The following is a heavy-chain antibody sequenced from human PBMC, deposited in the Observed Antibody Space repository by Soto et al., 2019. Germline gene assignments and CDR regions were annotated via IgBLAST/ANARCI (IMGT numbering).Heavy chain of an antibody. CDR3: ARVAPYNWNFGYYGMDV. J-gene: IGHJ6*02. CDR1: GGTFSSYA. V-gene: IGHV1-69*01. Sequence: QVQLVQSGAEVKKPGSSVKVPCKASGGTFSSYAISWVRQAPGQGLEWMGGIIPIFGTANYAQKFQGRVTITADESTSTAYMELSSLRSEDTAVYYCARVAPYNWNFGYYGMDVWGQGTTVTVSS. CDR2: IIPIFGTA. D-gene: IGHD1-7*01.